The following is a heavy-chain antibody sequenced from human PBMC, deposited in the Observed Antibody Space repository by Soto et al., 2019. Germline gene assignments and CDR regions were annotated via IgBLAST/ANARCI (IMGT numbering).Heavy chain of an antibody. CDR2: MNPNSGNT. D-gene: IGHD6-19*01. CDR3: ASERAVAGFDY. V-gene: IGHV1-8*01. Sequence: QVQLVQSGAEVKKPGASVKVSCKASGYTFTSYDINWVRQATGQGLEWMGWMNPNSGNTGYAQKSQXXVTMTRNTSISTAYMELSSLRSADTAVYYCASERAVAGFDYWGQGTLVTVSS. CDR1: GYTFTSYD. J-gene: IGHJ4*02.